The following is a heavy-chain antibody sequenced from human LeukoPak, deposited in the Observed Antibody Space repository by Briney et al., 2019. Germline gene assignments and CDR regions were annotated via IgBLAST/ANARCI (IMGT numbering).Heavy chain of an antibody. V-gene: IGHV1-8*01. CDR1: RYTFTDYN. D-gene: IGHD2-15*01. Sequence: LEASVKVSCKTPRYTFTDYNITWVRQATGQGLEWMGWMNPDRGTTGYSLKFQGRVTFTRDTSRSTAYMELNSLRPEDTALYYCARGLLKDLVYDVLDIWGQGTMVTVST. CDR3: ARGLLKDLVYDVLDI. CDR2: MNPDRGTT. J-gene: IGHJ3*02.